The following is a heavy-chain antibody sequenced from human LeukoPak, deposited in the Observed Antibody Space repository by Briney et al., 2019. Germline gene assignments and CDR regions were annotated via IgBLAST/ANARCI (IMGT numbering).Heavy chain of an antibody. V-gene: IGHV1-2*02. J-gene: IGHJ4*02. CDR2: INPNSGGA. D-gene: IGHD3-22*01. Sequence: ASMTVSCKASGYTFTNYYISWVRQAPGQGLEWMGWINPNSGGAIYTQKFQGRVTMTRDTSSNTAYMQLSRLAPGDAAVYYCARVFAPSDSGGYYLKYWGQGTLVTVSS. CDR1: GYTFTNYY. CDR3: ARVFAPSDSGGYYLKY.